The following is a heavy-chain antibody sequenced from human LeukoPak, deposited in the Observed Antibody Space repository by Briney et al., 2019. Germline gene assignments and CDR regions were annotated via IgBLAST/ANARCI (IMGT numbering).Heavy chain of an antibody. V-gene: IGHV3-21*01. J-gene: IGHJ4*02. Sequence: AGGSLRLSCAASGFTFSSYSMNWVRQAPGKGLEWVSSISSSSYIYYADSVKGRFTISRDKAKNSLYLQMNSLRAEDTAVYYCARRATSCFDYWGQGTLVTVSS. CDR3: ARRATSCFDY. D-gene: IGHD2-2*01. CDR2: ISSSSYI. CDR1: GFTFSSYS.